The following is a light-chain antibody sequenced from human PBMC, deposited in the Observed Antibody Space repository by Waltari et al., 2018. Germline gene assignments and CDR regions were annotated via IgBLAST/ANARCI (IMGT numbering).Light chain of an antibody. CDR3: QQYNNWSPLT. V-gene: IGKV3-15*01. CDR2: GAS. CDR1: QSVSSD. Sequence: EIVMTQSPATLSVSAAERATLSCRASQSVSSDLAWYQQKPGQAPRLLIYGASSRAPGSPARFSGRGSGTELSLTISSLQSEDFAIYYCQQYNNWSPLTFGGGTKVEIK. J-gene: IGKJ4*01.